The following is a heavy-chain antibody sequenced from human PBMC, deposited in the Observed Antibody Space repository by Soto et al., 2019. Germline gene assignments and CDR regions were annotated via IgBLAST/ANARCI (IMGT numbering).Heavy chain of an antibody. D-gene: IGHD6-13*01. CDR2: IIPIFGTA. Sequence: SVKVSCKASGGTFSRYVISWVRQAPGQGLEWMGGIIPIFGTANYAQKFQGRVTITADESTSTAYMELSSLRSEDTAVYYCASQDGSHSSSWYFDYWGQGTPVTVSS. CDR1: GGTFSRYV. V-gene: IGHV1-69*13. J-gene: IGHJ4*02. CDR3: ASQDGSHSSSWYFDY.